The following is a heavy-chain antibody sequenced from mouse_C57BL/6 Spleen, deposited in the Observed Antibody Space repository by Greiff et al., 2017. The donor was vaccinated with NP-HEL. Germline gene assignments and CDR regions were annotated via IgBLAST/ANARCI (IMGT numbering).Heavy chain of an antibody. CDR3: ARYDDGYYRYAMDY. V-gene: IGHV7-3*01. CDR2: IRNKANGYTT. Sequence: EVQRVESGGGLVQPGGSLSLSCAASGFTFTDYYMSWVRQPPGKALEWLGFIRNKANGYTTEYSASVKGRFTISRDNSQSILYLQMNALRAEDSATYYCARYDDGYYRYAMDYWGQGTSVTVSS. D-gene: IGHD2-3*01. CDR1: GFTFTDYY. J-gene: IGHJ4*01.